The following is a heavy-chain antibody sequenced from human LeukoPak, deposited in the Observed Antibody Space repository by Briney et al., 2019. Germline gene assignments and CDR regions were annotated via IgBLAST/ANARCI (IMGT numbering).Heavy chain of an antibody. Sequence: PGGSLRLSCAASGFTFSSYAVSWVRQAPGKGLEWVSAISGSGGSTYYADSVKGRFTISRDNSKNTLYLQMNSLRAEDTAVYYCAKDGIVVVPAATTGGPAAGIHWGQGTLVTVSS. CDR2: ISGSGGST. J-gene: IGHJ4*02. CDR1: GFTFSSYA. V-gene: IGHV3-23*01. CDR3: AKDGIVVVPAATTGGPAAGIH. D-gene: IGHD2-2*01.